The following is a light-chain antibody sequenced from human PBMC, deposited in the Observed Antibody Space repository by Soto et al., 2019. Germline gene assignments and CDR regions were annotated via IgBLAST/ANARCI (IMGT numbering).Light chain of an antibody. Sequence: DIQMTQSPSSVSASVGDRVTITCRASHNINSYLAWYRQKPGTAPELLIYAASHLRSGVPSRFSGSGSGTDFTLTISSLQPEDFATYSCQQANEFPLPVCGGTKVEIK. V-gene: IGKV1-12*01. CDR2: AAS. CDR3: QQANEFPLP. CDR1: HNINSY. J-gene: IGKJ4*01.